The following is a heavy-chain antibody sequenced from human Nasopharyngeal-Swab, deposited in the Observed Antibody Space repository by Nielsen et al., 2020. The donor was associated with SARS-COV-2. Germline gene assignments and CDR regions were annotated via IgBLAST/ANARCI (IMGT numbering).Heavy chain of an antibody. CDR1: GDSFTSYW. CDR3: ASLYGNYYYGMDV. D-gene: IGHD4-17*01. V-gene: IGHV5-51*01. Sequence: GESLKISCKGSGDSFTSYWIGWVRQMPGKGLEWMGIIYPGDSDTRYSPSFQGQVTISADKSISTAYLQWSSLKASDTAMYYCASLYGNYYYGMDVWGQGTTVTVSS. CDR2: IYPGDSDT. J-gene: IGHJ6*02.